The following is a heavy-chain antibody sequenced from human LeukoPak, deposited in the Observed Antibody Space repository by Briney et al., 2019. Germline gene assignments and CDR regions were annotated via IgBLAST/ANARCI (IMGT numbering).Heavy chain of an antibody. CDR3: ARINGWLVSANNVKYFDY. D-gene: IGHD2-15*01. Sequence: ASVKVSCKASENTFTNYYMHWVRQAPGQGLEWLGIINPNGDRTNYARTFQGRVTMTRDTSTTTVYMELSSLRSEDTAVYYCARINGWLVSANNVKYFDYWGQGTPVTVSS. V-gene: IGHV1-46*01. J-gene: IGHJ4*02. CDR1: ENTFTNYY. CDR2: INPNGDRT.